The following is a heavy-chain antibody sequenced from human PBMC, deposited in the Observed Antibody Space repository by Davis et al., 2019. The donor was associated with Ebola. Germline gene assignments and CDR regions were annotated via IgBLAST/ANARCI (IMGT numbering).Heavy chain of an antibody. CDR3: ARGRYSGSYLDYYYGMDV. CDR1: GGTFSSYA. D-gene: IGHD1-26*01. J-gene: IGHJ6*02. V-gene: IGHV1-69*06. Sequence: AASVKVSCKASGGTFSSYAISWVRQAPGQGLEWMGGIIPIFGTANYAQKFQGRVTITADKSTSTAYMELSSLRSEDTAVYYCARGRYSGSYLDYYYGMDVWGQGTTVTVSS. CDR2: IIPIFGTA.